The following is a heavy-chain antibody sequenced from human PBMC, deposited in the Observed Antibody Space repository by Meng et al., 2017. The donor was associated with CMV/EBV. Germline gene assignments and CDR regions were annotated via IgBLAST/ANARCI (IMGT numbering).Heavy chain of an antibody. Sequence: GESLKISCTMSGFTLSSYGMHWVRQAPGKGLEWVAFIRDDGSNTYHADSVKGRFTISRDNSKNTLYLQMNSLRAGDTAIYYCAKVPGPWGQGTLVTVSS. D-gene: IGHD1-14*01. CDR2: IRDDGSNT. CDR1: GFTLSSYG. J-gene: IGHJ5*02. V-gene: IGHV3-30*02. CDR3: AKVPGP.